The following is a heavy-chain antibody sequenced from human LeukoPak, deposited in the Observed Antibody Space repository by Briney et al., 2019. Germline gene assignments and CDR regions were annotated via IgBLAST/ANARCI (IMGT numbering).Heavy chain of an antibody. CDR1: GFTFSSDS. Sequence: PGGSLRLSCAASGFTFSSDSMTWVRQAPGKGLEWVSTISNSAVSKFYADPVKGRFSISRDNSKNTLYLHMSSLSAEDTAMYYCAKDSFSTMWGPGTLVTVSS. CDR2: ISNSAVSK. D-gene: IGHD2/OR15-2a*01. V-gene: IGHV3-23*01. J-gene: IGHJ4*02. CDR3: AKDSFSTM.